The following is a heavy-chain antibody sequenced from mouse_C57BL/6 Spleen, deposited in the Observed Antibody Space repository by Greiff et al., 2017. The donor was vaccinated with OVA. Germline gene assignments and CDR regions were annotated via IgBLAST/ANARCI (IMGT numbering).Heavy chain of an antibody. CDR1: GYSITSGYY. V-gene: IGHV3-6*01. Sequence: EVKLMESGPGLVKPSQSLSLTCSVTGYSITSGYYWNWIRQFPGNKLEWMGYISYDGSNNYNPSLKNRISITRDTSKNQFFLKLNSVTTEDTATYYCAKKGIYGYAMDYWGQGTSVTVSS. CDR3: AKKGIYGYAMDY. J-gene: IGHJ4*01. CDR2: ISYDGSN. D-gene: IGHD1-1*01.